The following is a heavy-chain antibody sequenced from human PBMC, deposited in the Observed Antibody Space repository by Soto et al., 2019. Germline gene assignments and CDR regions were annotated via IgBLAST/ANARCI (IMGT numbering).Heavy chain of an antibody. CDR3: AREGVAPYYYHGMDV. J-gene: IGHJ6*02. V-gene: IGHV1-18*01. CDR1: GYTFTRSG. D-gene: IGHD5-12*01. Sequence: QVQLVQSGAEVKKPGASVKVSCKASGYTFTRSGISWVRQAPGQGPEWMGWISSYNGDTNYAQTFQGRVTMTTDTSTSTAYMALRSLRSEDTAVYYCAREGVAPYYYHGMDVWGQGTPVTVSS. CDR2: ISSYNGDT.